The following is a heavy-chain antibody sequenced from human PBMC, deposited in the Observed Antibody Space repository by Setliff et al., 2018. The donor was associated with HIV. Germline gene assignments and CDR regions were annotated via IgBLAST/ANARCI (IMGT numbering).Heavy chain of an antibody. J-gene: IGHJ6*02. D-gene: IGHD6-6*01. CDR1: GASISSGNW. Sequence: SETLSLTCAVSGASISSGNWWSWVRQPPGKGLEWIATIYYDGSTYYNPSLKSRVTILGDTSKNQFSLKLRSVTAADTAVYYCARDRGSSSDYYYYGMDVWGQGTTVTVSS. CDR3: ARDRGSSSDYYYYGMDV. V-gene: IGHV4-4*02. CDR2: IYYDGST.